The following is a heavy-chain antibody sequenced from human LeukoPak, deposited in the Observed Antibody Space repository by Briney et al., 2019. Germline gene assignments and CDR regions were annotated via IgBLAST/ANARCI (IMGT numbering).Heavy chain of an antibody. J-gene: IGHJ4*02. CDR3: AKDYCSSTSCYHFDY. CDR2: ISYDGSNK. Sequence: PWGSLRLSCAASGFTSSSYGMHWVRPAPGKGLEWVAVISYDGSNKYYADSVKGRFTISRDNSKNTLYLQMNSLRPEDTAVYYCAKDYCSSTSCYHFDYWGQGTLVTVSS. D-gene: IGHD2-2*01. V-gene: IGHV3-30*18. CDR1: GFTSSSYG.